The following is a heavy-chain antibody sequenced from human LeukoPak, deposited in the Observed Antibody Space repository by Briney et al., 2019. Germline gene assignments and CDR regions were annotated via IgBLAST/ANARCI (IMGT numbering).Heavy chain of an antibody. V-gene: IGHV1-2*02. D-gene: IGHD6-6*01. CDR2: INPNSGGT. CDR1: GYTFTGYY. Sequence: ASVTVSCKASGYTFTGYYMHWVRQAPGQGLEWMGWINPNSGGTNYAQKFQGRVTMTRDTSISTAYMELSRLRSDDTAVYYCARDIRGYYSSSSEHFDYWGQGTLVTVSS. J-gene: IGHJ4*02. CDR3: ARDIRGYYSSSSEHFDY.